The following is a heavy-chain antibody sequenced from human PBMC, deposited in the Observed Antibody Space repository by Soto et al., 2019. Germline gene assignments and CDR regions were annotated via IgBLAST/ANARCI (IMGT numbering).Heavy chain of an antibody. Sequence: SETLSLTCAVSGCSISSGGYSWSWIRQPPGKGLEWIGYIYHSGSTYYNPSLKSRVTISVDRSKNQFSLKLSSVTAADTAVYYCARATVRGVIVDYYGMDVWGQGTTVTVS. CDR3: ARATVRGVIVDYYGMDV. CDR2: IYHSGST. V-gene: IGHV4-30-2*01. D-gene: IGHD3-10*01. CDR1: GCSISSGGYS. J-gene: IGHJ6*02.